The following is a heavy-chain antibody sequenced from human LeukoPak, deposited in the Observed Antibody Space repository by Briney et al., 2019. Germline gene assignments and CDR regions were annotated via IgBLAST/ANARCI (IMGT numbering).Heavy chain of an antibody. CDR2: IYYSGST. J-gene: IGHJ4*02. CDR1: GGSISSSSYY. CDR3: ASRPTYYFDY. V-gene: IGHV4-39*01. Sequence: SETLSLTCTVSGGSISSSSYYWGWIRQPPGKGLEWIGSIYYSGSTYYNPSLKSRVTISVDTSENQFSLKLSSVTAADTAVYYCASRPTYYFDYWGQGTLVTVSS.